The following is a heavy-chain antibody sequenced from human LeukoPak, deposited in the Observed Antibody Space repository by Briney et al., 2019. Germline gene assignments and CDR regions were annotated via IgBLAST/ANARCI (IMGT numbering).Heavy chain of an antibody. J-gene: IGHJ6*02. CDR2: IYYSGST. D-gene: IGHD1-26*01. Sequence: PSETLSLTCTVSGGSISSYYWSWIRQPPGKGLEWIGYIYYSGSTNYNPSLKSRVTISVDTSKNQFSLKLSSVTAADTAVYYCARQAQSELYYYYGMDVWGQGTTVIVSS. V-gene: IGHV4-59*08. CDR1: GGSISSYY. CDR3: ARQAQSELYYYYGMDV.